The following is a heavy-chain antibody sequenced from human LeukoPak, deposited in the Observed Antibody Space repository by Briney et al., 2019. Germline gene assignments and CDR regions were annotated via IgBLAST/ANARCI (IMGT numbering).Heavy chain of an antibody. V-gene: IGHV3-66*01. CDR3: ARDKGGMVPFDY. CDR2: IYSGGST. Sequence: GSLRLSCAASGFTFSSYGMSWVRQAPGKGLEWVSLIYSGGSTYYADSVKGRFTISRDNSKNTLYLQMNSLRAEDTAVYFCARDKGGMVPFDYWGQGTLVTVSS. D-gene: IGHD3-10*01. J-gene: IGHJ4*02. CDR1: GFTFSSYG.